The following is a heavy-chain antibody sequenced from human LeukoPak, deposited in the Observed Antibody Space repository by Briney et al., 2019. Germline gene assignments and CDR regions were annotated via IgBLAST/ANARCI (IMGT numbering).Heavy chain of an antibody. CDR1: GFTFSDYY. D-gene: IGHD6-13*01. Sequence: GGSLRLSCAASGFTFSDYYMSWIRQAPGKGLEWVSYISSSGSTIYYADSVKGRFTISRDNAKNSLYLQMNSLRAEDTAVYYCAREAQQLDSRFDYWGQGTLVTVSS. J-gene: IGHJ4*02. CDR3: AREAQQLDSRFDY. V-gene: IGHV3-11*01. CDR2: ISSSGSTI.